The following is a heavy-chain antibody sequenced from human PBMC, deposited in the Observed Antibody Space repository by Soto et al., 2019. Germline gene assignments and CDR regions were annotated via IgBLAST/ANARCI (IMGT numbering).Heavy chain of an antibody. J-gene: IGHJ5*02. V-gene: IGHV3-30-3*01. CDR3: ARDGGGP. D-gene: IGHD3-16*01. CDR2: ISYDGSNK. Sequence: PGGSLRLSCAASGFTFSSYAMHWVRQAPGKGLEWVAVISYDGSNKYYADSVKGRFTISRDNSKNTLYLQMNSLRAEDTAVYYCARDGGGPRGQATLVTVSS. CDR1: GFTFSSYA.